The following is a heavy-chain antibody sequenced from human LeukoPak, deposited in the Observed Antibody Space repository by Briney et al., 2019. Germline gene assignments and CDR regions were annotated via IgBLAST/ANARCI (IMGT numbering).Heavy chain of an antibody. V-gene: IGHV3-48*03. D-gene: IGHD2-2*01. Sequence: PGGSLRLSCAASGFTFSSYEMNWVRQAPGKGLEGVSYISSSGSSIYYADSVKGRFSISRDNAKNSLYLQMNSLRAEDTAVYYCARETEARYCSSTSCYSWGYFDYWGQGTLVTVSS. CDR1: GFTFSSYE. J-gene: IGHJ4*02. CDR3: ARETEARYCSSTSCYSWGYFDY. CDR2: ISSSGSSI.